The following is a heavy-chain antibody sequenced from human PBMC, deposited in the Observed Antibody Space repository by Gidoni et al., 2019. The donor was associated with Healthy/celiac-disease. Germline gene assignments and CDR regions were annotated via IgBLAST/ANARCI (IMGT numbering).Heavy chain of an antibody. CDR2: ISYDGSNK. J-gene: IGHJ6*02. CDR3: ARDRAYDFWSGYSLLGMDV. D-gene: IGHD3-3*01. V-gene: IGHV3-30-3*01. Sequence: QVQLVESGGGVVQPGRSLRLSCAASGFTFRSYAMHWVRQAPGKGLEWVAVISYDGSNKYYADSVKGRFTISRDNSKNTLYLQMNSLRAEDTAVYYCARDRAYDFWSGYSLLGMDVWGQGTTVTVSS. CDR1: GFTFRSYA.